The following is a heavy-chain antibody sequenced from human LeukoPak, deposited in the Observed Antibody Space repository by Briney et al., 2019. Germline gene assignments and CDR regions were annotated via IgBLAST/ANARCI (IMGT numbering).Heavy chain of an antibody. Sequence: GGSLRLSCAVSGFTFSSYWMHWVRQTPGKGLVWASRLNSDGSRTSYADSVKGRFTISRDNAKNTLYLQMNSLRAEDTAVYYCARGGNTAPDFDYWGQGTLVTVSS. J-gene: IGHJ4*02. CDR2: LNSDGSRT. CDR1: GFTFSSYW. V-gene: IGHV3-74*01. D-gene: IGHD5-18*01. CDR3: ARGGNTAPDFDY.